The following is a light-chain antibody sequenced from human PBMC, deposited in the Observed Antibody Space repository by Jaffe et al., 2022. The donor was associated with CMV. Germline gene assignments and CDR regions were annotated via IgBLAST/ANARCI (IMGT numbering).Light chain of an antibody. CDR1: SSDVGGYNY. CDR3: SSYAGSNNGV. V-gene: IGLV2-8*01. CDR2: EVN. J-gene: IGLJ3*02. Sequence: QSALTQPPSASGSPGQLVTISCTGTSSDVGGYNYVSWYQQHPGKAPKLMIYEVNKRPSGVPDRFSGSKSGNTASLTVSGLQAEDEADYYCSSYAGSNNGVFGGGTKLTVL.